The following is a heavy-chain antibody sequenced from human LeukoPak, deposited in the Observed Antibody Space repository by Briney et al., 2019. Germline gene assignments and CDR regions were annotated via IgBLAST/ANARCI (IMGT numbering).Heavy chain of an antibody. D-gene: IGHD2-21*01. CDR2: INEEASII. CDR3: VRDLSLVWTPGVDFDF. CDR1: GSTFRGYW. J-gene: IGHJ4*02. V-gene: IGHV3-74*01. Sequence: RPLRLSCAASGSTFRGYWMPGVRQAPGKGLEWVSCINEEASIITYADSVKGRFIISRDNTNNSLYLQMNSLRAEDTAVYYCVRDLSLVWTPGVDFDFWGQGTLVTVSS.